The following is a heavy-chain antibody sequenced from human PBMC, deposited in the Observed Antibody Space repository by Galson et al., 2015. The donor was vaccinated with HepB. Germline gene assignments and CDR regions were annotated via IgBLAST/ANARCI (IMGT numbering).Heavy chain of an antibody. Sequence: SLRLSCAASGFTFSSYGMHWVRQAPGKGLEWVAVIWYDGSNKYYADSVKGRFTISRDNSKNTLYLQMNSLRAEDTAVYYCAREGGNYYYYYMDVWGKGTTVTVSS. CDR1: GFTFSSYG. CDR3: AREGGNYYYYYMDV. D-gene: IGHD3-16*01. J-gene: IGHJ6*03. CDR2: IWYDGSNK. V-gene: IGHV3-33*01.